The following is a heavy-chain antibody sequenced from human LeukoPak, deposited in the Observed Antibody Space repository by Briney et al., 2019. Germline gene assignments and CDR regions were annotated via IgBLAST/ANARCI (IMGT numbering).Heavy chain of an antibody. CDR1: GGTFSSYA. Sequence: GASVKVSCKASGGTFSSYAISWVRQAPGQGLEWMGRIIPILGIANYAQKFQGRVTITAGRSTSTAYMELSSLRSEDTAVYYCARDRVSGNYYDSSGYYCWGQGTLVTVSS. V-gene: IGHV1-69*04. D-gene: IGHD3-22*01. J-gene: IGHJ4*02. CDR3: ARDRVSGNYYDSSGYYC. CDR2: IIPILGIA.